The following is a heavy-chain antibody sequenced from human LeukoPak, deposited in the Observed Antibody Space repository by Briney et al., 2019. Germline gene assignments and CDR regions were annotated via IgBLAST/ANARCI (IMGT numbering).Heavy chain of an antibody. Sequence: PSQTLPLTCAVSGGSISSGGYSWSWIRQPPGKGLEWIGYIYHSGSTYYNPSLKSRVTISVDRSKNQFSLKLSSVTAADTAVYYCARVIWGGYSYGYFDYWGQGTLVTVSS. V-gene: IGHV4-30-2*01. J-gene: IGHJ4*02. CDR3: ARVIWGGYSYGYFDY. D-gene: IGHD5-18*01. CDR1: GGSISSGGYS. CDR2: IYHSGST.